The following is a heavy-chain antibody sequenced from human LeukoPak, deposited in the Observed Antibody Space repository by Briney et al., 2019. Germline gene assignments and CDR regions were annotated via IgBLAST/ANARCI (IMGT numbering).Heavy chain of an antibody. J-gene: IGHJ4*02. CDR2: MNPNSGNT. CDR1: GYTFTSYG. Sequence: ASVKVSCKASGYTFTSYGISWVRQAPGQGLEWMGWMNPNSGNTGYAQKFQGRVTITRNTSISTAYMELSSLRSEDTAVYYCARANSITMVRGVIFDYWGQGTLVTVSS. D-gene: IGHD3-10*01. CDR3: ARANSITMVRGVIFDY. V-gene: IGHV1-8*03.